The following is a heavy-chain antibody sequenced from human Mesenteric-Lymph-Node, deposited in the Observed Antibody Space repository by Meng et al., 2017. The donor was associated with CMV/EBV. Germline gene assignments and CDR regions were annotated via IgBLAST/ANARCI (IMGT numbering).Heavy chain of an antibody. D-gene: IGHD1-14*01. CDR2: TYYSGST. Sequence: VSCGSISRGLSYWHWVPQHPGQGLEWIGFTYYSGSTSSNPSLKSRVTISLDPSKNQFSLRLISVTAADTAVYYCARNHPLRGWFDPWGQGTLVTVSS. V-gene: IGHV4-31*02. CDR1: CGSISRGLSY. J-gene: IGHJ5*02. CDR3: ARNHPLRGWFDP.